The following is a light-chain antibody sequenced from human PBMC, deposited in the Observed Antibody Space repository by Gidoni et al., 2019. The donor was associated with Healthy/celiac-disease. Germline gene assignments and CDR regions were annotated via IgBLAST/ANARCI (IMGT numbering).Light chain of an antibody. Sequence: QSALTQPASVSGSPGQSITISCTGTSSDVGGYNYVSCYQQHPGKAPKLMIYDVSNPPSGVSNRFSGSKSGNTASLTISGLQAADEADYYCSSYTSSSSVVFGGGTKLTVL. J-gene: IGLJ2*01. CDR3: SSYTSSSSVV. CDR1: SSDVGGYNY. V-gene: IGLV2-14*01. CDR2: DVS.